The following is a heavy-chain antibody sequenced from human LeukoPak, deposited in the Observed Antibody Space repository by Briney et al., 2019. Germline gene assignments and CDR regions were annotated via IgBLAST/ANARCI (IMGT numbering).Heavy chain of an antibody. J-gene: IGHJ4*02. CDR1: GFTFSSYG. D-gene: IGHD5-24*01. CDR3: ARRGRDGYNYFDY. V-gene: IGHV3-30*02. Sequence: GGSLRLSCAASGFTFSSYGMHWVRQAPGKGLEWVAFIRYDGSNKYYADSVKGRFTIDNSKNTLYLQMNSLRAEDTAVYYCARRGRDGYNYFDYWGQGTLVTVSS. CDR2: IRYDGSNK.